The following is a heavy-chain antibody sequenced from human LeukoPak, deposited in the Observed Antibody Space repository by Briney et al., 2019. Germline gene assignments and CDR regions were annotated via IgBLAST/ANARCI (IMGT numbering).Heavy chain of an antibody. CDR2: ITSDSTTM. CDR3: ARGYSRAAFDI. D-gene: IGHD2-15*01. CDR1: GFTFSSYS. J-gene: IGHJ3*02. Sequence: GGSLRLSCAASGFTFSSYSMNWVRQAPGQGLEWVSYITSDSTTMFYADSVKGRFTASRDNAENSLYLQMDSLRAEDTALYYCARGYSRAAFDIWGQGTVVAVSS. V-gene: IGHV3-48*01.